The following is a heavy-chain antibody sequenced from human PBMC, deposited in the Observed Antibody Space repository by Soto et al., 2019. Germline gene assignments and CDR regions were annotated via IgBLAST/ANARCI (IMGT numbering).Heavy chain of an antibody. CDR1: GHTFHNYA. V-gene: IGHV3-23*01. CDR3: AKVSRGIGVVPAARN. CDR2: ISGSGGST. Sequence: EVQLLESGGGLEQPGGSLRLSCVGSGHTFHNYAMTWVRQAPGKGLEWVSGISGSGGSTYYADSVRGRLTISRDDSKNTLYLQMNSRRAEDTDVYYCAKVSRGIGVVPAARNWGQGTLVTVSS. J-gene: IGHJ4*02. D-gene: IGHD2-2*01.